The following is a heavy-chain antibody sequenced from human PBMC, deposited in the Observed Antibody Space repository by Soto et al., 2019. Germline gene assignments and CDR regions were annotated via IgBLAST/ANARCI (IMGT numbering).Heavy chain of an antibody. V-gene: IGHV1-69*04. CDR3: ARDSYGDYGLDAFDI. J-gene: IGHJ3*02. Sequence: GASVKVSCKASGGTFSSYTISWVRQAPGQGLEWMGRIIPIHGITNYAQKFQGRVTITTDKSTSTAYMELRSLRSDDTAVFYCARDSYGDYGLDAFDIWGQGTMVTVSS. CDR1: GGTFSSYT. D-gene: IGHD4-17*01. CDR2: IIPIHGIT.